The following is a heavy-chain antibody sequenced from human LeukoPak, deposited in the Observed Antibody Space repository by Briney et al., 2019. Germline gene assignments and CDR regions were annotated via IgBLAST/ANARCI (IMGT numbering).Heavy chain of an antibody. CDR3: ARDLGYNYGYVGAFDI. CDR2: IYSGGST. D-gene: IGHD5-18*01. CDR1: GFSVSSNY. J-gene: IGHJ3*02. V-gene: IGHV3-66*01. Sequence: PGGSLRLSCAASGFSVSSNYMSWVRQAPGKGLEWVSVIYSGGSTYYADSVKGRFTISRDNSKNTLYLQMNTLRAEDTAVYYCARDLGYNYGYVGAFDIRAKGHWSPSLQ.